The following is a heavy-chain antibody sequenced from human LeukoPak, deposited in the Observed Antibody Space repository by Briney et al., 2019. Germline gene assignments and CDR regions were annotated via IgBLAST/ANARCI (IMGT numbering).Heavy chain of an antibody. CDR3: VGGGATTTAEYFQH. J-gene: IGHJ1*01. Sequence: ASVNVSSTASGYTFTAYYMHWVRQAPGQGLERMGWINPNSGGTNYAQKFQGRVTMTRDTSISTAYMELSRLRSDDTAVYYCVGGGATTTAEYFQHWGQGTLVTVSS. D-gene: IGHD1-26*01. CDR2: INPNSGGT. V-gene: IGHV1-2*02. CDR1: GYTFTAYY.